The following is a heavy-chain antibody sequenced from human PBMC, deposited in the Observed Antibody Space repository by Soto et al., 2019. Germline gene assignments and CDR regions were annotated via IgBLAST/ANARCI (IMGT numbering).Heavy chain of an antibody. D-gene: IGHD6-13*01. Sequence: QVQLVQSGAEVKKPGSSVKVSCKASGGTFSSYAISWVRQAPGQGLEGMGGIILIFGPANYAQMFQGSVTITADESTSTAYMELSSLRSEDTAVYYCARETLPSAGTGTFDYWGQGTLVTVSS. CDR1: GGTFSSYA. V-gene: IGHV1-69*12. CDR3: ARETLPSAGTGTFDY. J-gene: IGHJ4*02. CDR2: IILIFGPA.